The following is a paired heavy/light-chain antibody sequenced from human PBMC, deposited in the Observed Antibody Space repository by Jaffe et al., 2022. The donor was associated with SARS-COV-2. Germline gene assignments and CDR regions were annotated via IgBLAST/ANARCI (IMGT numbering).Light chain of an antibody. J-gene: IGKJ2*01. V-gene: IGKV1-6*01. CDR2: AAS. CDR3: LQDYNLPFT. CDR1: QDAGTD. Sequence: AFQMTQSPSSLSASVGDRVTITCRASQDAGTDLSWYQQKPGKAPKLLIGAASSLQSGVPSRFSGSGSGTGFTLTISGLQPEDSATYYCLQDYNLPFTFGQGTKLEIK.
Heavy chain of an antibody. Sequence: QVHLQESGPGLVKPSETLSLTCTVSGGSVNSNSYYWTWIRQPPGKRLEWIGYVHYSGTAKYNPSLESRLTISIDTSKNQFFLRLSSVTAADTAIYFCARAFRAYRGSTNCPLDFWGQGALVTVSS. V-gene: IGHV4-61*01. CDR1: GGSVNSNSYY. CDR3: ARAFRAYRGSTNCPLDF. CDR2: VHYSGTA. J-gene: IGHJ4*02. D-gene: IGHD2-21*01.